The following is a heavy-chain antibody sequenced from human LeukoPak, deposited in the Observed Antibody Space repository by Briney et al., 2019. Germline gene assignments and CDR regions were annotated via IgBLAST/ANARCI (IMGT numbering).Heavy chain of an antibody. CDR1: GLPFSTYG. V-gene: IGHV3-30*02. D-gene: IGHD4-17*01. J-gene: IGHJ4*02. CDR3: AKDKAVTNGYFDY. Sequence: GGSLRLSCAASGLPFSTYGMHWVRQAPGKGLEWVAYTRYDGGNEYYTDSVKGRFTISRDNSKNTLYLQMNSLRAEDTAVYYCAKDKAVTNGYFDYWGQGTLVTVSS. CDR2: TRYDGGNE.